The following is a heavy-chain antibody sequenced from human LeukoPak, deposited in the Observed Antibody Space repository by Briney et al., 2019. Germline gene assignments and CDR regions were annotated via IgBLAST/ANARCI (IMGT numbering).Heavy chain of an antibody. CDR2: VYYTGTT. Sequence: PSETLSLTCTVSGASIKSDTYYWGWIRQPPGKGLEWIGTVYYTGTTSYNPSLKSRVTVSVDTSKNQFSLKLSSVTAADSAVYFCARNSITLYYFDCWGPGTLVAVSS. J-gene: IGHJ4*02. V-gene: IGHV4-39*07. CDR1: GASIKSDTYY. D-gene: IGHD1-20*01. CDR3: ARNSITLYYFDC.